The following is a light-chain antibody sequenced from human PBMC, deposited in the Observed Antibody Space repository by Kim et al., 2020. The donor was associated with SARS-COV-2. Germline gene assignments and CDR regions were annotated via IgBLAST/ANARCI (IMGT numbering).Light chain of an antibody. Sequence: SYELTQPPSVSVAPGKTARITCGGNNIGSKSVHWYQQKPGQAPVLVIYYDSDRPSGIPERFSGSNSGNTATLTSSRVEAGDEADYYCQVWDSSSLVFGGGTQLTVL. J-gene: IGLJ2*01. V-gene: IGLV3-21*04. CDR1: NIGSKS. CDR3: QVWDSSSLV. CDR2: YDS.